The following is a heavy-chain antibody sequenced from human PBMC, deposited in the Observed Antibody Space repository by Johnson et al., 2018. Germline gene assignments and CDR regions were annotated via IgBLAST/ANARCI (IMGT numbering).Heavy chain of an antibody. Sequence: VQLQESGGGLVQXGGSLRLXCAASGFTFSSFRMHWVRQAPGKGLVLVSRIYCDGTSITYADSGKGRFTTSRDNAKNTLYLQMNGLRAEDTAVYFCARDSGGYDMDVWGQGTTVTVSS. CDR3: ARDSGGYDMDV. D-gene: IGHD1-26*01. V-gene: IGHV3-74*03. J-gene: IGHJ6*02. CDR1: GFTFSSFR. CDR2: IYCDGTSI.